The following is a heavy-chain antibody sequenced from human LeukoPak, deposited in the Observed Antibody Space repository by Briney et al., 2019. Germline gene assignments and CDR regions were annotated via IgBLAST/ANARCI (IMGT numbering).Heavy chain of an antibody. CDR2: MNPDGTRI. J-gene: IGHJ4*02. V-gene: IGHV3-74*01. Sequence: GGSLRLSCAASGFTFSRYWMHWVRQAPGKGPVWVSRMNPDGTRIDYADSVKGRFTISRDNAKDTLYLQMNSLGVEDTAVYFCASDFTGRDDYWGQGTLVSVSS. CDR3: ASDFTGRDDY. CDR1: GFTFSRYW. D-gene: IGHD2-8*02.